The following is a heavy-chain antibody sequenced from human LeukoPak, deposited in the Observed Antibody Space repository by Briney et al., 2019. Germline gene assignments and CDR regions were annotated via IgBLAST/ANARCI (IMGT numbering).Heavy chain of an antibody. CDR2: ISSSSSYI. D-gene: IGHD6-19*01. J-gene: IGHJ4*02. CDR1: GFTFSSYS. CDR3: ARDQTVAGD. Sequence: GGSLRLSCAASGFTFSSYSMNWVRQAPGKGLEWVSSISSSSSYIYYADSVKGRFTISRDNSKNTLCLQMNSLRAEDTALYYCARDQTVAGDWGQGTLVTVSS. V-gene: IGHV3-21*01.